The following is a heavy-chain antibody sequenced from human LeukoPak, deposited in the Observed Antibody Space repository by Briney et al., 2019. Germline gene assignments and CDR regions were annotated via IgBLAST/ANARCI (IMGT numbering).Heavy chain of an antibody. J-gene: IGHJ4*02. CDR1: GGSLSSYY. CDR3: ARGIKRYYYYGLGSFPYDS. Sequence: PSETLSLTCAVYGGSLSSYYWSWDRQSPGKGLEWIGEMHRDGRSDYNPSLGSRVTISVDASKNQFSLYLRSMTAADTAVYYCARGIKRYYYYGLGSFPYDSWGQGSLVTVSS. CDR2: MHRDGRS. V-gene: IGHV4-34*01. D-gene: IGHD3-10*01.